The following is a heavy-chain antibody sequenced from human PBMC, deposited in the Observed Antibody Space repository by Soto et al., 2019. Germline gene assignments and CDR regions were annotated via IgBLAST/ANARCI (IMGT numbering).Heavy chain of an antibody. CDR1: GISLRDLS. V-gene: IGHV1-24*01. J-gene: IGHJ4*02. Sequence: QVQLVQSGAEVKKPGASVKVSCKVLGISLRDLSMHWVRQPPGKGLERMGGFDPEDGETIYAQNFQGRVSMNEDTSADTAYMELSSLKYEDTAVYYCAVGGSRWLQSPFDYWGQGTLITVSS. D-gene: IGHD5-12*01. CDR2: FDPEDGET. CDR3: AVGGSRWLQSPFDY.